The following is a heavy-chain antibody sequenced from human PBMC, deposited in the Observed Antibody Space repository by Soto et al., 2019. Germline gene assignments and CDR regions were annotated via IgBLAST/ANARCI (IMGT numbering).Heavy chain of an antibody. Sequence: PSEAQSLTRAVSGDSISSGDDWSWIRQTPGKGFEWMGSIYYSGSTYYNPSLKSRVTISVETSKNRFSLKLSSVTAADTAVYYCAKEREACSDSSCSLGPFDCWGQGALVTVSS. CDR3: AKEREACSDSSCSLGPFDC. V-gene: IGHV4-38-2*02. CDR2: IYYSGST. J-gene: IGHJ4*02. CDR1: GDSISSGDD. D-gene: IGHD6-19*01.